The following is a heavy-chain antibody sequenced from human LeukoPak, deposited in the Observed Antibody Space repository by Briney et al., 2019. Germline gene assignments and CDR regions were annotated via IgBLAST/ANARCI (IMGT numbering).Heavy chain of an antibody. CDR3: SRAGTGFNIPGAY. CDR2: IHYNWST. D-gene: IGHD1-14*01. CDR1: GASISSHY. J-gene: IGHJ4*02. Sequence: KPSETLSLTCSVSGASISSHYWSWIRQPPGKGLEWIGYIHYNWSTNSYPSLKSRITISLATSKNHFSLTLTSVTDADTAVYYCSRAGTGFNIPGAYWGQGTLVTVSS. V-gene: IGHV4-59*11.